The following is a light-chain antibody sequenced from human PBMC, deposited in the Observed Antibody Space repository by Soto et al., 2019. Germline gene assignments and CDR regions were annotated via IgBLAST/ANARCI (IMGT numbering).Light chain of an antibody. CDR3: FSYADGSTYV. V-gene: IGLV2-23*01. Sequence: QSALAQPASVSGSPGQSITISCTGTSSDVGSYNLVSWYQQHPGKAPKLMIYEGSKRPSGVSNRFFGSQSGNTASLTISGLQAEAEADYYGFSYADGSTYVFGTESKVT. CDR1: SSDVGSYNL. CDR2: EGS. J-gene: IGLJ1*01.